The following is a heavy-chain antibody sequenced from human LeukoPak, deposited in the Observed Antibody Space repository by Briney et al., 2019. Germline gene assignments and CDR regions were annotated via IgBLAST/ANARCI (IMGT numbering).Heavy chain of an antibody. Sequence: ASVKVSFKASGYTFTSYDINWVRQATGQGLEWMGWMNPNSGNTGYAQKFQGRVTMTRNTSISTAYMELSSLISEDTAVYYCARGSRIVVVPADNYGFDPWGQGTLVTVSS. CDR1: GYTFTSYD. CDR3: ARGSRIVVVPADNYGFDP. CDR2: MNPNSGNT. J-gene: IGHJ5*02. D-gene: IGHD2-2*01. V-gene: IGHV1-8*01.